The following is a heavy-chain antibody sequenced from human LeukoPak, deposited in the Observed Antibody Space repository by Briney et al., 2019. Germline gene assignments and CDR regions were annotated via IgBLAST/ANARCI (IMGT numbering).Heavy chain of an antibody. CDR3: ARGLHYDFWSGYYGSNWFDP. J-gene: IGHJ5*02. V-gene: IGHV4-34*01. CDR2: INHSGST. CDR1: GGSFSGYY. Sequence: SETLSLTCAVYGGSFSGYYWSWIRQPPGKGLEWIGEINHSGSTNYNPSLKSRVTISVDTSKNQFSLKLSSVTAADTAVYYCARGLHYDFWSGYYGSNWFDPWGQGTLVTVSS. D-gene: IGHD3-3*01.